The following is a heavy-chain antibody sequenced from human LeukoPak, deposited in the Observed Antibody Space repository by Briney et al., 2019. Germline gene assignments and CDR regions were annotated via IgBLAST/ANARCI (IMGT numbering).Heavy chain of an antibody. D-gene: IGHD3-9*01. CDR1: GFTFSSYS. CDR2: ISSSSSYI. CDR3: AKDRNWNDILTGYYIYDFDY. Sequence: GGSLRLSCAASGFTFSSYSMNWVRQAPGKGLEWVSSISSSSSYIYYADSVKGRFTISRDNAKNSLYLQMNSLRAEDTAVYYCAKDRNWNDILTGYYIYDFDYWGQGTLVTVSS. V-gene: IGHV3-21*04. J-gene: IGHJ4*02.